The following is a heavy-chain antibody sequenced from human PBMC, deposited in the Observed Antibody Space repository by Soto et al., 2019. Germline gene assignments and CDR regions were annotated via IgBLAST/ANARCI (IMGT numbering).Heavy chain of an antibody. CDR3: AKDDSYYDYIWGSYRPFDY. J-gene: IGHJ4*02. V-gene: IGHV3-23*01. D-gene: IGHD3-16*02. Sequence: GGSLRLSCAASGFTFSSYAMSWVRQAPGKGLEWVSAISGSGGSTYYADSVKGRFTISRDNSKNTRYLQMNSLRAEDTAVYYCAKDDSYYDYIWGSYRPFDYWGQGTLVTVSS. CDR1: GFTFSSYA. CDR2: ISGSGGST.